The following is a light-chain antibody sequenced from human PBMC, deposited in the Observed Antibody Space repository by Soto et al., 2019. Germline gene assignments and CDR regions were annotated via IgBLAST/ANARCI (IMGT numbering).Light chain of an antibody. V-gene: IGKV3-20*01. CDR3: QQYGSSSYT. Sequence: EIVLTQSPGTLSLSPGERATLSCRASQSISSIYLAWYQQKPGQAPRLLIYAASSRATGIPDRFSGSGSGTAFTLTISRLEPEDFAVYYCQQYGSSSYTFGQGTQLEIK. CDR2: AAS. CDR1: QSISSIY. J-gene: IGKJ2*01.